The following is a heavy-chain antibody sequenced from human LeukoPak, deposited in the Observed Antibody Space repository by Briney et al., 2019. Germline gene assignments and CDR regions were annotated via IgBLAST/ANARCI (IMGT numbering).Heavy chain of an antibody. CDR2: IYTGGTP. V-gene: IGHV3-53*01. D-gene: IGHD6-13*01. Sequence: GGSLRLSCAASGFTFRNYYMHWVRQAPGKGLEWVSVIYTGGTPYYADSVKGRFTISRDISKNTVYLQMNSLRVEDTAVYFCARGAATGPTLGLDYWGQGTLVTVSS. J-gene: IGHJ4*02. CDR1: GFTFRNYY. CDR3: ARGAATGPTLGLDY.